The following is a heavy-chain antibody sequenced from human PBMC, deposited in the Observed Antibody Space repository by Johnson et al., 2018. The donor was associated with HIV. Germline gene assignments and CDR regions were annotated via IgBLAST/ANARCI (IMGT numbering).Heavy chain of an antibody. V-gene: IGHV3-7*05. CDR1: GFTFSSYW. Sequence: VQLVESGGGVVQPGGSLRLSCAASGFTFSSYWMSWVRQAPGKGLEWVANIKQDGSEKYYVDSVKGRFTISRDNAKNSLYLKMNNLKTEDTAVYYCTTDQGSHDIWGQGTMVTVSS. CDR2: IKQDGSEK. CDR3: TTDQGSHDI. J-gene: IGHJ3*02.